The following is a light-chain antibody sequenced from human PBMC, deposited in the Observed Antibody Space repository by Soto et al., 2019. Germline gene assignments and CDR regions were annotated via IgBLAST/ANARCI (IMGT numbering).Light chain of an antibody. CDR2: DTY. CDR1: TSNIGNNY. CDR3: GTWDSSMSAHV. V-gene: IGLV1-51*01. J-gene: IGLJ1*01. Sequence: QSVLTQPPSLSAAPGQTVTISCSGSTSNIGNNYVSWYRQLPGTDPKLLIYDTYKRPSGIPDRFSGSKSGTSATLVITGLQPGDDADYYCGTWDSSMSAHVFGPGTKLTVL.